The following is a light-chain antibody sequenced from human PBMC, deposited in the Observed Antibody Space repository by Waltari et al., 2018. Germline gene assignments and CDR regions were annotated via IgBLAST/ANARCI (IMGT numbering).Light chain of an antibody. V-gene: IGLV7-46*01. Sequence: QAVVTQEPSLTVSPGGTVTLTCGPSTGAVTSGHYPHWFHQKPGPAPRTLIYDTSNEHSWTPARFSGSLLGGKAALTLSGAQPEDEAEYYCLLYYSGVRVFGGGTKLTVL. CDR3: LLYYSGVRV. CDR2: DTS. J-gene: IGLJ3*02. CDR1: TGAVTSGHY.